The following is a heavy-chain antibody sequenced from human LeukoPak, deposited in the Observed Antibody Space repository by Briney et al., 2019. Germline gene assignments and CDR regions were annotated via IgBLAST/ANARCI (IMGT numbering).Heavy chain of an antibody. V-gene: IGHV3-30-3*01. J-gene: IGHJ4*02. D-gene: IGHD3-3*02. CDR2: ISYDGSNK. Sequence: GGSLRLSCAASGFTFSSYAMHWVRQAPGKGLEWVAVISYDGSNKYYADSVKGRFTISRDNSKNTLHLQMNSLRVEDTAVYYCARPAFLEWLPRPFDYWGQGTLVTVSS. CDR3: ARPAFLEWLPRPFDY. CDR1: GFTFSSYA.